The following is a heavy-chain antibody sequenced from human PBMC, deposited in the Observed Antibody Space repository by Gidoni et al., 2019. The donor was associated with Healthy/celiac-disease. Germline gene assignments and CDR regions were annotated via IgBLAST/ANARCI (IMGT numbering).Heavy chain of an antibody. D-gene: IGHD1-26*01. CDR1: GFTCSNAW. J-gene: IGHJ4*02. Sequence: EVQLVESGGGLVKPGGSLRLSCEASGFTCSNAWMSWVRQAPGKGLEWVGRIKSKTDGGTTDYAAPVKGRFTISRDDSKNTLYLQMNSLKTEDTAVYYCTTEESYWAYFDYWGQGTLVTVSS. CDR3: TTEESYWAYFDY. CDR2: IKSKTDGGTT. V-gene: IGHV3-15*01.